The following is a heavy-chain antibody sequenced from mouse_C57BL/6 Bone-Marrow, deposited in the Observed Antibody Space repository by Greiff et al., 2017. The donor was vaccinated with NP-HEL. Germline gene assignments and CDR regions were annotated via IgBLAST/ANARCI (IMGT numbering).Heavy chain of an antibody. D-gene: IGHD1-1*01. Sequence: EVQLVESGPGLVKPSQSLSLTCSVTGYSITSGYYWNWIRQFPGNKLEWMGYISYDGSNNYNPSLKNRISITRDTSKNQFFLKLNSVTTEDTATYYCAREREPPNYYGSSLYYFDYWGQGTTLTVSS. V-gene: IGHV3-6*01. CDR2: ISYDGSN. CDR3: AREREPPNYYGSSLYYFDY. J-gene: IGHJ2*01. CDR1: GYSITSGYY.